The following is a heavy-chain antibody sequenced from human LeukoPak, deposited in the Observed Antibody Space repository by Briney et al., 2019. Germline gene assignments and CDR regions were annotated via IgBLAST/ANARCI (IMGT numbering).Heavy chain of an antibody. Sequence: SETLSLTCAVYGGSFSGYYWSWIRQTPGKGLEWIGYIYYSGSTYYNPSLKSRVTISVDTSKNQFSLKLSSVTAADTAVYYCARENYRDYGFTNADYWGQGTLVTVSS. V-gene: IGHV4-30-4*08. J-gene: IGHJ4*02. D-gene: IGHD4-17*01. CDR3: ARENYRDYGFTNADY. CDR2: IYYSGST. CDR1: GGSFSGYY.